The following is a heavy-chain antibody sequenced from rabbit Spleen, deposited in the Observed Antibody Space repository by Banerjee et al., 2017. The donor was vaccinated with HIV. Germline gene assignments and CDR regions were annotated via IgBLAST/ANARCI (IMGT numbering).Heavy chain of an antibody. CDR1: GFSLSNNYV. D-gene: IGHD2-1*01. V-gene: IGHV1S45*01. J-gene: IGHJ4*01. Sequence: QEQLVESGGALVKPEGSLTLTCTASGFSLSNNYVMRWVRQAPGKGLEWIACIYAGSSGTTYYASWAKGRFTISKTSSTTVTLQMTSLTAADRATYFCARDLVGVIGWNFYLWGPGTLVTVS. CDR2: IYAGSSGTT. CDR3: ARDLVGVIGWNFYL.